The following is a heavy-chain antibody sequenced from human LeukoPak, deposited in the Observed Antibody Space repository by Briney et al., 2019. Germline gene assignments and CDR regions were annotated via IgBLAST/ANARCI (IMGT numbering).Heavy chain of an antibody. V-gene: IGHV3-11*01. J-gene: IGHJ5*02. Sequence: GGSLRLSCAASGCTFSDYYMSWIRQAPGKGLEWVSYISSSGSTIYYADSVKGRFTISRDNAKNSLYLQMNSLRAEDTAVYYCARRYSGYETSWFDPWGQGTLVTVSS. CDR1: GCTFSDYY. CDR3: ARRYSGYETSWFDP. D-gene: IGHD5-12*01. CDR2: ISSSGSTI.